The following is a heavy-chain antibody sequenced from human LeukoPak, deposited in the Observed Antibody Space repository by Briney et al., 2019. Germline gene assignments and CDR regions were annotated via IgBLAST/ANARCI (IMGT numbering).Heavy chain of an antibody. V-gene: IGHV3-48*04. J-gene: IGHJ3*02. Sequence: GGSLRLSCAASGFTFSSYSMNWVRQAPGKGLEWISYITSSSSTIYYADSVKGRFTISRDNAKNSLYLQMNSLRAEDTAVYYCARARSYFDAFDIWGQGTMVTVSS. CDR2: ITSSSSTI. CDR3: ARARSYFDAFDI. D-gene: IGHD1-26*01. CDR1: GFTFSSYS.